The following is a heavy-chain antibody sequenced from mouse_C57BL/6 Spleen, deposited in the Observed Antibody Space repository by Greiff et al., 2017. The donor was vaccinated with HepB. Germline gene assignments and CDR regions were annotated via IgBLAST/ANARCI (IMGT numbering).Heavy chain of an antibody. CDR2: ISSGGSYT. Sequence: EVQGVESGGDLVKPGGSLKLSCAASGFTFSSYGMSWVRQTPDKRLEWVATISSGGSYTYYPDSVKGRFTISRDNAKNTLYRQMSSLKSEDTAMYYCAREDGDYYAMDYWGQGTSVTVSS. CDR3: AREDGDYYAMDY. J-gene: IGHJ4*01. D-gene: IGHD2-3*01. CDR1: GFTFSSYG. V-gene: IGHV5-6*01.